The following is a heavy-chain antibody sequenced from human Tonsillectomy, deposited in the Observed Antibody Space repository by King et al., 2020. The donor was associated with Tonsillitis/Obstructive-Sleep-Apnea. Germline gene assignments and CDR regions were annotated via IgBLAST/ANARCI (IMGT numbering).Heavy chain of an antibody. CDR1: GSSLSTSGVG. CDR2: IYWDDYK. J-gene: IGHJ4*02. V-gene: IGHV2-5*02. D-gene: IGHD5-18*01. CDR3: AHRRNRGYSYGSYYFDY. Sequence: TLKESGPTLVKPTQTLTLTCTFSGSSLSTSGVGVGWIRQPPGKALEWLALIYWDDYKRYSPSLKSRLTITKDTSKNQVVLTMTNMDPVDTATYYCAHRRNRGYSYGSYYFDYWGQGTLVTVSS.